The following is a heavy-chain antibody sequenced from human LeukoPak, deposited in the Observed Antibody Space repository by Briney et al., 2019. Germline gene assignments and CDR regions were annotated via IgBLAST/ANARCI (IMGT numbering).Heavy chain of an antibody. CDR1: GFIFNNYG. J-gene: IGHJ4*02. CDR2: ISASGNKT. V-gene: IGHV3-23*01. CDR3: AKAYGDYLFYFDY. Sequence: GGSLRLSCTASGFIFNNYGLIWVRQAPGKGLEWVSAISASGNKTYYADSVRGRFSISRDNSGNTLYLQMNSLRAEDTAVYFCAKAYGDYLFYFDYWGQGTQVTVSS. D-gene: IGHD4-17*01.